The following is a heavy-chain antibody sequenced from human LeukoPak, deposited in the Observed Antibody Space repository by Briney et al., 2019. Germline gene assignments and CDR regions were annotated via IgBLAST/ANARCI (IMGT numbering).Heavy chain of an antibody. CDR3: ARDPKLAVAVSRIPPNDAFDI. CDR2: INPSGGST. D-gene: IGHD6-19*01. CDR1: GYTFTIYY. J-gene: IGHJ3*02. V-gene: IGHV1-46*01. Sequence: EASVKVSCKASGYTFTIYYMHWVRQAPGQGLEWMGIINPSGGSTSYAQKFQGRVTMTRDMSTSTVYMELSSMRSEDTAVYYCARDPKLAVAVSRIPPNDAFDIWGQGTMVTVSS.